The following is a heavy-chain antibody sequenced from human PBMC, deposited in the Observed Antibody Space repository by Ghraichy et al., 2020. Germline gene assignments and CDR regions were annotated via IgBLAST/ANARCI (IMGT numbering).Heavy chain of an antibody. CDR1: GASISSGGHF. V-gene: IGHV4-31*03. CDR3: ARGTSSSAAYSMDV. Sequence: SETLSLTCTVSGASISSGGHFWSWIRQHPGKGLECIGHIYNTGSTYYNPSLKSRVSISVDTSKTQSSLKLSAVTAADTAVYYCARGTSSSAAYSMDVWGQGTTCTVAS. CDR2: IYNTGST. J-gene: IGHJ6*02. D-gene: IGHD6-6*01.